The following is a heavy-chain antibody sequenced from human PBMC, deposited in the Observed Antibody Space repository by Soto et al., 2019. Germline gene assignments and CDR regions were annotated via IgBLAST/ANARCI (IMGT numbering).Heavy chain of an antibody. V-gene: IGHV5-51*01. CDR1: GYSFSTYS. J-gene: IGHJ4*02. CDR3: ATWRSSHWFDY. D-gene: IGHD2-2*01. CDR2: IHSGDSNA. Sequence: VESLNLSCKGSGYSFSTYSIGWVLQMPGKGLEWMGNIHSGDSNARYSPSFQGQVTISVDKSISTAYLQWNSLKASDTALYYCATWRSSHWFDYWGQGNPVTVSS.